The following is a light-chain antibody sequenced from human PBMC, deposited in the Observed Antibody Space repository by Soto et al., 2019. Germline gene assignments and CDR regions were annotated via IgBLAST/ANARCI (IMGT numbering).Light chain of an antibody. Sequence: QSALTQPASVSGSPGQSITISCTGTSSDVGSYNLVSWYQQHPGKAPKLMIYEGSKRPSGVSNRFSGSKSGNTASLTSSGRQAEDEADYYCCSYAGSSTRWVFGGGTKLTVL. CDR2: EGS. V-gene: IGLV2-23*01. CDR1: SSDVGSYNL. CDR3: CSYAGSSTRWV. J-gene: IGLJ3*02.